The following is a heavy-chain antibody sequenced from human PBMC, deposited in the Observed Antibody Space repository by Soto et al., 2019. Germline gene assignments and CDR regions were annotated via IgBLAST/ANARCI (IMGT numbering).Heavy chain of an antibody. Sequence: QVQLMESGGGVVQPGRSLRLSCAASGFTFSSYAMHWVRQAPGKGLEWVAVISYDGSNKYYADSVKGRFTISRDNSKNTLYLQMNSLRAEDTAVYYCAREEVAATRYYYYYGMDVWGQGTTVTVSS. CDR1: GFTFSSYA. V-gene: IGHV3-30-3*01. CDR2: ISYDGSNK. J-gene: IGHJ6*02. D-gene: IGHD2-15*01. CDR3: AREEVAATRYYYYYGMDV.